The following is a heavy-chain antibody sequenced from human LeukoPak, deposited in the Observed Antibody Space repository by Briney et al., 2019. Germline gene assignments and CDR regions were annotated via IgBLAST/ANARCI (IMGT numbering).Heavy chain of an antibody. CDR3: AKGSGYYQGYFDY. Sequence: PGGSLRLSCAASGFSFSGYGMHWVRQGPGKGLEWVAFIRSDGSNKYYADSVKGRFTVSRDNSKKTLYLQMNSLRGEDTAVYYCAKGSGYYQGYFDYWGQGTLVTVSS. V-gene: IGHV3-30*02. CDR1: GFSFSGYG. CDR2: IRSDGSNK. J-gene: IGHJ4*02. D-gene: IGHD3-22*01.